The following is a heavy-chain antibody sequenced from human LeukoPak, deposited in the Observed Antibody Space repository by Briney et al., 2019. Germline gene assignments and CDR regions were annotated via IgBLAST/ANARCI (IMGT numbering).Heavy chain of an antibody. J-gene: IGHJ6*02. CDR2: INSDGSTT. Sequence: GGSLRLSCAASGFTFSSYWMHWVRQAPGKGLVWVSRINSDGSTTSHADSVKGRFTISRDNSKNTLYLQMNSLRAEDTAVYYCARERWELPDKYGMDVWGQGTTVTVSS. D-gene: IGHD1-26*01. CDR1: GFTFSSYW. V-gene: IGHV3-74*01. CDR3: ARERWELPDKYGMDV.